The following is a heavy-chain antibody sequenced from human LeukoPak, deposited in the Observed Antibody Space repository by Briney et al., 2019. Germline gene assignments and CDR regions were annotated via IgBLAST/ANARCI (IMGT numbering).Heavy chain of an antibody. Sequence: SETLSLTCAVSGGSISSYYWSWIRQPPGKGLEWVGYIYYSGGTNYNTFLKSRVTISVDTSKTQFSLTLSSVTAADTAVYYCAILNYYDSSGYYLHPLDYWGQGTLVTVSS. D-gene: IGHD3-22*01. CDR1: GGSISSYY. V-gene: IGHV4-59*01. CDR2: IYYSGGT. CDR3: AILNYYDSSGYYLHPLDY. J-gene: IGHJ4*02.